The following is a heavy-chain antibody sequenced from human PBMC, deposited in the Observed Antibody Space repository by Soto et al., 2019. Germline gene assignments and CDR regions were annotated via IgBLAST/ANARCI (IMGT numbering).Heavy chain of an antibody. V-gene: IGHV4-31*03. CDR1: GGSISSGGYY. Sequence: LSVTCTVSGGSISSGGYYWSWIRQHPGKGLEWIGYIYYSGSTYYNPSLKSRVTISVDTSKNQFSLKLSSVTAADTAVYYCAAAKYSSSWYQGENWFDPWGQGTLVTVSS. CDR2: IYYSGST. D-gene: IGHD6-13*01. CDR3: AAAKYSSSWYQGENWFDP. J-gene: IGHJ5*02.